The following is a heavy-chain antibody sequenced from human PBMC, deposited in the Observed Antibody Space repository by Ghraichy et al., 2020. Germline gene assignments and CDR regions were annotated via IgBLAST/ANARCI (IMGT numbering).Heavy chain of an antibody. Sequence: SVKVSCKASGGTFSSYTISWVRQAPGQGLEWMGRIIPILGIANYAQKFQGRVTITADKSTSTAYMELSSLRSEDTAVYYCAREPTVATTYYYYYGMDVWGQGTTVTVSS. CDR2: IIPILGIA. J-gene: IGHJ6*02. D-gene: IGHD5-24*01. V-gene: IGHV1-69*04. CDR3: AREPTVATTYYYYYGMDV. CDR1: GGTFSSYT.